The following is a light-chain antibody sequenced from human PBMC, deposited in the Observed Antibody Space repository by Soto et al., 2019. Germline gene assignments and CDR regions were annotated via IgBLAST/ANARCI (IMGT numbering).Light chain of an antibody. CDR1: QGIGSW. CDR2: AAS. CDR3: QQANNFPWT. V-gene: IGKV1-12*01. Sequence: DIPMTQSPSSVSASVGDRVTITCRASQGIGSWLAWYQQKPGKAPKLLIYAASTLQSGVPSRFSGSGSGTDFTLTISSLQPEDVATYYCQQANNFPWTFGQGTKVEIK. J-gene: IGKJ1*01.